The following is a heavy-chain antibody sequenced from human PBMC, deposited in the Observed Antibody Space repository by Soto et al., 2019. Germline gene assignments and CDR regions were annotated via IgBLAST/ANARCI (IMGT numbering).Heavy chain of an antibody. V-gene: IGHV1-3*01. CDR3: ERDTRTTVVTYLFDY. J-gene: IGHJ4*02. CDR1: GYTFTSYA. Sequence: ASVKVSCKASGYTFTSYAMHWVRQAPGQRLEWMGWINAGNGNTKYSQKFQGRVTITRDTSASTAYMELSSLRSEDTAVYYCERDTRTTVVTYLFDYWGQGTLVTVSS. CDR2: INAGNGNT. D-gene: IGHD4-17*01.